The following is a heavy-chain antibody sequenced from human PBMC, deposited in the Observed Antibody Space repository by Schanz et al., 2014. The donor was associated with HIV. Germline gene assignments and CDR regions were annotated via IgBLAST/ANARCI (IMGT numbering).Heavy chain of an antibody. J-gene: IGHJ6*02. CDR2: ISYDGRNK. CDR3: AKDRNQYDSRYIGKGNYYYYYGMDV. V-gene: IGHV3-30*18. D-gene: IGHD3-22*01. Sequence: QVRLVESGGGVVRPGRSLRLSCAAAGFTFDSYGMHWVRQAPGKGLEWVAVISYDGRNKYYADSVKGRFTISRDNSKNTLYLQAKSLRPEDTAVYYCAKDRNQYDSRYIGKGNYYYYYGMDVWGQGTTVTVSS. CDR1: GFTFDSYG.